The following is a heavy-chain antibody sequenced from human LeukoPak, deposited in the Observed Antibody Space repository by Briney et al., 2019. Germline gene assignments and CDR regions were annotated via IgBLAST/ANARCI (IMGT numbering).Heavy chain of an antibody. CDR1: GGSFSGYY. J-gene: IGHJ5*02. V-gene: IGHV4-34*01. D-gene: IGHD5-18*01. Sequence: SETLSLTCAVYGGSFSGYYWSWIRQPPGKGLEWIGEINHSGSTNYNPSLKSRVTISVDTSKNQFSLKLSSVTAADTAVYYCARGRTWIQLFLSFYRWFDPWGQGTLVTVSS. CDR3: ARGRTWIQLFLSFYRWFDP. CDR2: INHSGST.